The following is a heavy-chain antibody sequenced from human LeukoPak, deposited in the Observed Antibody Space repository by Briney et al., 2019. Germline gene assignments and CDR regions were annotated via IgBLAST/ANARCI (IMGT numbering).Heavy chain of an antibody. Sequence: SETLSLTCTVSGGSINNYYCSCIRQPPGKGLELIGYIFYTGSTTYNPSLKSRVTISVDTSKNQFSLKLSSVTAADTAVYYCARHGYCSATSCYYYYYYMDVWGKGTTVTVSS. CDR2: IFYTGST. V-gene: IGHV4-59*08. D-gene: IGHD2-2*03. J-gene: IGHJ6*03. CDR3: ARHGYCSATSCYYYYYYMDV. CDR1: GGSINNYY.